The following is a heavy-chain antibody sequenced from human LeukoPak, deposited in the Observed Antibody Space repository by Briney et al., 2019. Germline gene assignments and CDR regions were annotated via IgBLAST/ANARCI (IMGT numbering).Heavy chain of an antibody. Sequence: PGGSLRLSCAASGFTFSSYWMHWVRQAPGKGLEWVSAISGSGGSTYYADSVKGRFTISRDNSKNTLYLQMNSLRAEDTAVYYCAKGGQYYYDSTSGLVDPWGQGTLVTVSS. CDR1: GFTFSSYW. J-gene: IGHJ5*02. CDR3: AKGGQYYYDSTSGLVDP. D-gene: IGHD3-22*01. CDR2: ISGSGGST. V-gene: IGHV3-23*01.